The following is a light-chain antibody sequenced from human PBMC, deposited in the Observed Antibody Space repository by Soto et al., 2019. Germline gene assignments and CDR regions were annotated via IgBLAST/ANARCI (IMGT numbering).Light chain of an antibody. CDR1: SSDVGGYNY. CDR2: DVT. Sequence: QSVLTQPRSVSGSPGQSLTISCTGTSSDVGGYNYVSWYRQHPGKAPKLMIYDVTKRPSGVPDRFSGSKSGNTASLTISWLQAEDEGDYYCCSHAGSYTYVFGTGTKVTVL. J-gene: IGLJ1*01. CDR3: CSHAGSYTYV. V-gene: IGLV2-11*01.